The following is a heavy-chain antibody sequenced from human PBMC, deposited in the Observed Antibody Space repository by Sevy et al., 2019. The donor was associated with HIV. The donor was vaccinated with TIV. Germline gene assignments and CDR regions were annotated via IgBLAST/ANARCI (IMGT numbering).Heavy chain of an antibody. CDR3: ARGGYCTNNVCYGSIDY. CDR2: IWDNGSKK. CDR1: GFAFSTHA. V-gene: IGHV3-33*08. Sequence: GGSLRLSCAASGFAFSTHAMHWVRQAPGKGLEWVAVIWDNGSKKYYADSVKGRFTISRDNSKNTLYLQMNSLRAEDTAVYYCARGGYCTNNVCYGSIDYWGRGTLVTVSS. J-gene: IGHJ4*02. D-gene: IGHD2-8*01.